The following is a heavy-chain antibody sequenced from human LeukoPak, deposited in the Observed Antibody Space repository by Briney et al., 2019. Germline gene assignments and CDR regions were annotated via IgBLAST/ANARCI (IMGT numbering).Heavy chain of an antibody. Sequence: GGSLRLSCAASGFTFSSYWMSWVRQAPGMGLEWVALISYDGSNKYYADSVEGRFTISRDNSKNALYLQMNSLRPEDTAVYYCARDRVVAHYFDYWGQGTLVTVSS. D-gene: IGHD2-15*01. CDR2: ISYDGSNK. V-gene: IGHV3-30-3*01. J-gene: IGHJ4*02. CDR1: GFTFSSYW. CDR3: ARDRVVAHYFDY.